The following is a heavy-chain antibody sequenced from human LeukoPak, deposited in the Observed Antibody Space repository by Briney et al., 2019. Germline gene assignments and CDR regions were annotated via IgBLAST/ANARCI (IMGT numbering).Heavy chain of an antibody. CDR1: GFTVSSNY. CDR3: ARDAGGYGRESRQYYFDY. D-gene: IGHD5-18*01. J-gene: IGHJ4*02. V-gene: IGHV3-53*01. Sequence: GGSLRLSCAASGFTVSSNYMSWVRQAPGKGLEWDSVIYSGGSTYYADSVKGRFTISRDNAKNTLYLQMTSLRAEDTAVYYCARDAGGYGRESRQYYFDYWGQGTLVTVPS. CDR2: IYSGGST.